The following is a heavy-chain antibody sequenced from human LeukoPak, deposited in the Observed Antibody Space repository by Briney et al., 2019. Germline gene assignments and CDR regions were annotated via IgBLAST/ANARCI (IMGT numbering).Heavy chain of an antibody. CDR2: IYYSGRT. Sequence: SETLSLTCTVSGGSISSNTRYWGWIRQPPGKGLEWIGNIYYSGRTFYNPSLGSRVTISVDTSKNQFSLKLSSVTAADTAVYYCARTRNGHFDYWGQGTLVTVSS. CDR1: GGSISSNTRY. CDR3: ARTRNGHFDY. J-gene: IGHJ4*02. D-gene: IGHD1-1*01. V-gene: IGHV4-39*01.